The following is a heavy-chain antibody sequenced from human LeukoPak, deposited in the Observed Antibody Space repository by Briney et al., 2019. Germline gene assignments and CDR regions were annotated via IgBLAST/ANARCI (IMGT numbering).Heavy chain of an antibody. CDR3: ARADSSGWPNYYYYMDV. V-gene: IGHV3-48*01. D-gene: IGHD6-19*01. CDR2: ISSSSSTI. J-gene: IGHJ6*03. Sequence: GGSLRLSCEASGFTFSSYNRNWVRQAPGKGLEWVSYISSSSSTIYYADSVKGRFTISRDNAKNSLYLQMNSLRADDTAVYYCARADSSGWPNYYYYMDVWGKGTTVTVSS. CDR1: GFTFSSYN.